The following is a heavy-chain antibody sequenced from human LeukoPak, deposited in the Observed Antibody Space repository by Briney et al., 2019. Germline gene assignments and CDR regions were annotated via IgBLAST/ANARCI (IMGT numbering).Heavy chain of an antibody. J-gene: IGHJ4*02. CDR3: AMSSSVCVSSTSCYLDY. CDR1: GYSFPGFY. D-gene: IGHD2-2*01. CDR2: IYPGNSDI. V-gene: IGHV5-51*01. Sequence: PGESLKISCQGSGYSFPGFYIHWMRLMPGKGLEWIGTIYPGNSDIKYRPSLQGQVTISADRSISTAYLQWSSLKSSDTATYYCAMSSSVCVSSTSCYLDYWGQGTLVTVSS.